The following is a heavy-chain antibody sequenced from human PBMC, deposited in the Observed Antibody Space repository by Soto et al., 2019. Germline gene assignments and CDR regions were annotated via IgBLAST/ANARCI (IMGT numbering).Heavy chain of an antibody. CDR1: GYPFTGYY. CDR2: INPKSGAT. D-gene: IGHD1-1*01. Sequence: ASVLVSCKAFGYPFTGYYIHWVRQAPVQGLEWMGWINPKSGATNYAQKFQGRVTLTRDTSISTAYMELSMTSDDTAVYYCARGRADATVGGCWGQGNLVTVSS. V-gene: IGHV1-2*02. J-gene: IGHJ4*02. CDR3: ARGRADATVGGC.